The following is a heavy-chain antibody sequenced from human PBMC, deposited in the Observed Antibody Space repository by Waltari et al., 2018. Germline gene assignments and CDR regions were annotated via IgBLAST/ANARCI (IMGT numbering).Heavy chain of an antibody. Sequence: QVQLVQSGAEVKKPGASVKVSCKASGYTFTGYYMHWVRQAPGQGLEWMGWINPNSGGTNYAQKFQGRVTMTRDTSISTAYMELSRLRSDETAVYYCVRDDGIAAAGTEYLQHWGQGTLVTVSS. CDR2: INPNSGGT. V-gene: IGHV1-2*02. CDR3: VRDDGIAAAGTEYLQH. CDR1: GYTFTGYY. J-gene: IGHJ1*01. D-gene: IGHD6-13*01.